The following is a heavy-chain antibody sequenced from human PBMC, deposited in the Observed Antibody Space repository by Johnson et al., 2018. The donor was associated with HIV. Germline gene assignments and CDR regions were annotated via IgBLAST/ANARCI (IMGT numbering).Heavy chain of an antibody. Sequence: QMQLVESGGGLVKPGGSLKLSCATSGFTFSSYGMHLVRQAPGKGLEWVAVILYDGNNKYYADSVKGRFTISRDNSKNTLYVQMISLRAEDTAVYYCAKEGGARDHDAFDIWGQGTMVTVSS. J-gene: IGHJ3*02. CDR3: AKEGGARDHDAFDI. CDR2: ILYDGNNK. D-gene: IGHD2-21*01. CDR1: GFTFSSYG. V-gene: IGHV3-30*18.